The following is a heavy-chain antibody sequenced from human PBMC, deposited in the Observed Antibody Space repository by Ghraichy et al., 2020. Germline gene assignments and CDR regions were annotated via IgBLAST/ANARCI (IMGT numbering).Heavy chain of an antibody. CDR2: IYYSGST. CDR3: ASATVTTDAFDI. CDR1: GGSISSSSYY. J-gene: IGHJ3*02. Sequence: SETLSLTCTVSGGSISSSSYYWGWIRQPPGKGLEWIGSIYYSGSTYYNPSLKSRVTISVDTSKNQFSLKLSSVTAADTAVYYCASATVTTDAFDIWGQGTMVTVSS. V-gene: IGHV4-39*01. D-gene: IGHD4-17*01.